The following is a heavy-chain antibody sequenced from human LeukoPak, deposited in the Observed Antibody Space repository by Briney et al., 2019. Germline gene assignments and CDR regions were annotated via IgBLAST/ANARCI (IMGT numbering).Heavy chain of an antibody. J-gene: IGHJ4*02. D-gene: IGHD2/OR15-2a*01. CDR3: ARAYYRVDY. Sequence: GGSLTLSCAASGFTFSSYWMHWVRQAPGEGLVWVSRISGDGSSTSYADSVKGRFTISRDNAKNTLYVQMNSLRAEDTAVYYCARAYYRVDYWGQGTLVTVSS. CDR1: GFTFSSYW. CDR2: ISGDGSST. V-gene: IGHV3-74*01.